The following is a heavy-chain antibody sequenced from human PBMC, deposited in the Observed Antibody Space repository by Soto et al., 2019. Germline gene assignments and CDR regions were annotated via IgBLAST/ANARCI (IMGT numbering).Heavy chain of an antibody. CDR3: ARITRS. CDR2: VSGDGRAI. Sequence: EVQLLESGGGLVQHGGSLRLSCAASGFTFASSAMTWVRQAPGKGLEWISSVSGDGRAIYYADSVKGRFTISRDISKSTLYLQMHGLRAEDTATYVCARITRSWGQGTLVTVAS. CDR1: GFTFASSA. D-gene: IGHD3-3*01. V-gene: IGHV3-23*01. J-gene: IGHJ5*02.